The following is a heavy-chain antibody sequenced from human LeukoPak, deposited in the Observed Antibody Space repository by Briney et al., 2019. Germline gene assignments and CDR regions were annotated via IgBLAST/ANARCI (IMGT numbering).Heavy chain of an antibody. CDR3: ARGPPPSPTVVTPGVLTN. D-gene: IGHD4-23*01. CDR2: IYYSGST. V-gene: IGHV4-59*08. CDR1: GGSISSYY. J-gene: IGHJ4*02. Sequence: NPSETLSLTCTVSGGSISSYYWSWIRQPPGKGLEWIGYIYYSGSTNYNPSLKSRVTISVDTSKNQFSLKLSSVTAADTAVYYCARGPPPSPTVVTPGVLTNWGQGTLVTVSS.